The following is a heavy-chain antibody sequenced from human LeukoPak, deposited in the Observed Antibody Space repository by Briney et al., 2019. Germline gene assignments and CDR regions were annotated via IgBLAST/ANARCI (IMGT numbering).Heavy chain of an antibody. V-gene: IGHV1-24*01. CDR3: ARDLSSGWFTHFDY. Sequence: ASVKVSCKVSGYTLTELSMHWVRQAPGKGLEWMGGFDPEDGETIYAQKFQGRVTMTEDTSTDTAYMELRSLRSDDTAVYYCARDLSSGWFTHFDYWGQGTLVTVSS. CDR1: GYTLTELS. CDR2: FDPEDGET. D-gene: IGHD6-19*01. J-gene: IGHJ4*02.